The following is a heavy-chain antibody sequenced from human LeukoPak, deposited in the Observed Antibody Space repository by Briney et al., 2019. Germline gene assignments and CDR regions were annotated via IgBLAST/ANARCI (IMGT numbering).Heavy chain of an antibody. D-gene: IGHD2-15*01. Sequence: RSGGTLRLSCAASGFTFSSYAMNWVRQAPGKGLEWISAISGSGGTRYLADSVDSRLTISRDNSKNTLYLQMNSLRAEGTAVYYCAKGRNSVVVVDAFDIWGQGTMVAVSS. CDR3: AKGRNSVVVVDAFDI. CDR1: GFTFSSYA. J-gene: IGHJ3*02. V-gene: IGHV3-23*01. CDR2: ISGSGGTR.